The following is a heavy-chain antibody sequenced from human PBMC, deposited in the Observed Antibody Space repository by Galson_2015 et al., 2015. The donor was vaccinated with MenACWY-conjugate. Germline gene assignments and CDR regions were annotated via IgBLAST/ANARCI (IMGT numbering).Heavy chain of an antibody. V-gene: IGHV4-4*02. D-gene: IGHD3-10*01. J-gene: IGHJ6*02. CDR1: GGYISSNNW. CDR3: ARDVRAGYGELWDV. CDR2: TSDSGTS. Sequence: ETLSLTCAVSGGYISSNNWWSWVRQPPGKGLEWIGETSDSGTSYYNPSLKSRISISVDKSKNQFSLKLTSVTAADTAVYYCARDVRAGYGELWDVWGQGTTVTVSS.